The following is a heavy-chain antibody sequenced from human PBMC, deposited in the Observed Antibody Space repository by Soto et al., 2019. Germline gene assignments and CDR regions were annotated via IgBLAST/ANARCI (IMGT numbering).Heavy chain of an antibody. CDR2: ISAYNGNT. CDR1: GYTFTSYG. J-gene: IGHJ4*02. D-gene: IGHD6-19*01. CDR3: ARDFTGYSSGWYHFDY. V-gene: IGHV1-18*01. Sequence: ASVKVSCKASGYTFTSYGISWVRQAPGQGLEWMGWISAYNGNTNYAQKLQGRVTMTTDTSTSTAYMELRSLRSDDTAVYYCARDFTGYSSGWYHFDYWGQGTLVTVSS.